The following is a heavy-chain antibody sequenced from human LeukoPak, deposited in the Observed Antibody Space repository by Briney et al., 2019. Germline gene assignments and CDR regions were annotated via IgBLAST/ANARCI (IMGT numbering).Heavy chain of an antibody. V-gene: IGHV3-23*01. CDR3: AKRAVAGTYYFDY. CDR2: ISASGASP. CDR1: GFTFNSDA. D-gene: IGHD6-19*01. J-gene: IGHJ4*02. Sequence: GGSLRLSCAASGFTFNSDAMSWVRQAPGKGLEWVSIISASGASPYYADSVKGRFTISRDNSKNTLCLQMNSLRAEDTAVYYCAKRAVAGTYYFDYWGQGTLVTVSS.